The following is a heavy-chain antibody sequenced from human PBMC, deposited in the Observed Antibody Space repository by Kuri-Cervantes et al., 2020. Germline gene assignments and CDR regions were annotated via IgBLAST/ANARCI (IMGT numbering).Heavy chain of an antibody. CDR2: ISSSSSHI. CDR3: TKALGWYFDL. J-gene: IGHJ2*01. V-gene: IGHV3-21*01. Sequence: GGSLRLSCGASGFTFSDHSMNWVRQAPGKGLEWVAAISSSSSHIYYGDSVKGRFTISRDNAKNSLFLQMNSLRAEDTAVYYCTKALGWYFDLWGRGTVVTVSS. CDR1: GFTFSDHS.